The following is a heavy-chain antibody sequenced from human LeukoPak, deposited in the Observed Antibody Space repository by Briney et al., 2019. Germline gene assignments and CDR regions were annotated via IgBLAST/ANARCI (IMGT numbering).Heavy chain of an antibody. CDR3: ARLGYCSSTSCYSYGMDV. CDR1: GGSISSSSYY. CDR2: IYYSGST. D-gene: IGHD2-2*01. J-gene: IGHJ6*02. Sequence: SEILSLTCTVSGGSISSSSYYWGWIRQPPGKGLEWIGSIYYSGSTYYNPSLKSRVTISVDTSKNQFSLKLSSVTAADTAVYYCARLGYCSSTSCYSYGMDVWGQGTTVTVSS. V-gene: IGHV4-39*01.